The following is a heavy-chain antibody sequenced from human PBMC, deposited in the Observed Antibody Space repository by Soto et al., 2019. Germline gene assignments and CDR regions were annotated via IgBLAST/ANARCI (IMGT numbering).Heavy chain of an antibody. Sequence: SETLSLTCTVSGGSISSSSYYWGWIRQPPGKGLEWIGSIYYSGSTYYNPSLKSRVTISVDTSKNQFSLKLSSVTAADTAVYYCARGGYDFWSGYSYGMDVWGQGTTVTVSS. CDR3: ARGGYDFWSGYSYGMDV. V-gene: IGHV4-39*01. D-gene: IGHD3-3*01. CDR2: IYYSGST. J-gene: IGHJ6*02. CDR1: GGSISSSSYY.